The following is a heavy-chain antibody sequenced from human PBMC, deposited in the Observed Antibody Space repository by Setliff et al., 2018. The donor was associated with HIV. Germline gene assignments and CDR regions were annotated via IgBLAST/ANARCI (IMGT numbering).Heavy chain of an antibody. CDR2: INHSGST. V-gene: IGHV4-34*01. D-gene: IGHD6-13*01. CDR3: ARAARYSSSWYKSGYYFDY. J-gene: IGHJ4*02. Sequence: PSETLSLTCAVYGGSFSGYYWSWIRQPPGKGLEWSGEINHSGSTNYNSSLKSRVTISVDTSKNQFSLKLSSVTAADTAVYYCARAARYSSSWYKSGYYFDYWGQGTLVTVSS. CDR1: GGSFSGYY.